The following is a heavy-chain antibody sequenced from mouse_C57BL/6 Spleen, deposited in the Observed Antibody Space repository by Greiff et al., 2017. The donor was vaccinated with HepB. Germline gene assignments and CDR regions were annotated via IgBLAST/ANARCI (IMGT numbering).Heavy chain of an antibody. CDR1: GFTFTDYY. CDR3: ARPNWDEAMDY. D-gene: IGHD4-1*01. J-gene: IGHJ4*01. CDR2: IRNKANGYTT. Sequence: EVHLVESGGGLVQPGGSLSLSCAASGFTFTDYYMSWVRQPPGKALEWLGFIRNKANGYTTEYSASVKGRFTISRDNSQSILYLQMNALRAEDSATYDCARPNWDEAMDYWGQGTSVTVSS. V-gene: IGHV7-3*01.